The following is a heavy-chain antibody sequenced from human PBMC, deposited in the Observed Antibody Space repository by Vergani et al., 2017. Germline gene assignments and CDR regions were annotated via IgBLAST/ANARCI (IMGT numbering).Heavy chain of an antibody. CDR3: AKTPRSIVVVITTSWYFDY. D-gene: IGHD3-22*01. Sequence: EVQLVESGGGLVKPGGSLRLSCAASGFTFSSYSMNWVRQAPGKGLEWVSSISSSSSYIYYADSVKGRFTISRDNSKNTLYLQMNSLRAEDTAVYYCAKTPRSIVVVITTSWYFDYWGQGTLVTVSS. CDR2: ISSSSSYI. V-gene: IGHV3-21*01. CDR1: GFTFSSYS. J-gene: IGHJ4*02.